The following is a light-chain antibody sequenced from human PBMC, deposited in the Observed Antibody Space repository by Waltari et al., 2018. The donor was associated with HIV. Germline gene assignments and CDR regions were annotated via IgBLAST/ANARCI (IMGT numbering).Light chain of an antibody. CDR3: QQYGSSPFT. V-gene: IGKV3-20*01. Sequence: EILLTQSPGTLSLSPGDRANLSCRASQNIVNGYLAWYQQKPDQAPSLVVYGASSRATGIPDRFRGSGSGTDFSLTINRLEPEDFGVYYCQQYGSSPFTFGGGTKVEIK. J-gene: IGKJ4*01. CDR2: GAS. CDR1: QNIVNGY.